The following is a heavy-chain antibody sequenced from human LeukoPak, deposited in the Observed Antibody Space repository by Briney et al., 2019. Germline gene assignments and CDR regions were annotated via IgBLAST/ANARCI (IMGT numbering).Heavy chain of an antibody. J-gene: IGHJ6*02. V-gene: IGHV1-58*02. CDR2: IVVGSGNT. Sequence: ASVKVSCKASGYTFTSYYMHWVRQARGQRLEWIGWIVVGSGNTNYAQKVQERVTITRDMSTNTAYMELSSLRSEDTAVYYCAATVDYCSGGSCNNYYYGMDVWGQGTTVTVSS. CDR3: AATVDYCSGGSCNNYYYGMDV. D-gene: IGHD2-15*01. CDR1: GYTFTSYY.